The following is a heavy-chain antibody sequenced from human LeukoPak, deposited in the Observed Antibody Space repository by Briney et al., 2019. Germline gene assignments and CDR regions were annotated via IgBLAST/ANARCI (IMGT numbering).Heavy chain of an antibody. D-gene: IGHD6-13*01. CDR1: GGSISSSSYY. J-gene: IGHJ6*03. CDR2: IFYSGST. V-gene: IGHV4-39*01. CDR3: ARGRVSSSTWYSTYYYYFYMDV. Sequence: PSETLSLTCTVSGGSISSSSYYWGWIRQPPGKGPEWIGSIFYSGSTYYNVSLESRVTISVDTSRNQFFLKLNSVTAADTAVYYCARGRVSSSTWYSTYYYYFYMDVWGKGTTVTVSS.